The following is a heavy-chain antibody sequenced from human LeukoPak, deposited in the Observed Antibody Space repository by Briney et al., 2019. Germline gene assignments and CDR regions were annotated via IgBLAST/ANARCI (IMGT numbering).Heavy chain of an antibody. D-gene: IGHD4-11*01. J-gene: IGHJ6*02. CDR2: IYHSGST. CDR3: ARVIKATVSSGYFYYTMDV. V-gene: IGHV4-59*01. Sequence: SETLSLTCTVSGASITSYYWSWIRQPPGKGLEWIGYIYHSGSTNYNPPLKSRVAISVDTSTNQFSLKLSSVITADTAVYYCARVIKATVSSGYFYYTMDVWGQGTTVTVSS. CDR1: GASITSYY.